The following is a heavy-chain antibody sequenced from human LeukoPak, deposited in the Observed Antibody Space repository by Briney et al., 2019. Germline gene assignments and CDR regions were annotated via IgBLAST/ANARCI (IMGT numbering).Heavy chain of an antibody. CDR1: GGSISSYY. J-gene: IGHJ5*02. CDR3: ARAPKIPWYQLPQGNWFDP. V-gene: IGHV4-59*12. CDR2: IYYSGST. D-gene: IGHD2-2*01. Sequence: ASETLSLTCTVSGGSISSYYWSWIRQPPGKGLEWIGYIYYSGSTYYNPSLKSRVTISVDTSKNQFSLKLSSVTAADTAVYYCARAPKIPWYQLPQGNWFDPWGQGTLVTVSS.